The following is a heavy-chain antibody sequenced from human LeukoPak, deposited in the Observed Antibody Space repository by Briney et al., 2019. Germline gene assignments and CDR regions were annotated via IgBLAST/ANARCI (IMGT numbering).Heavy chain of an antibody. CDR1: GGSISSSY. CDR2: MQYGGST. Sequence: KASETLSLTCTVSGGSISSSYWSWIRQPPGKGLEWIGYMQYGGSTNYNPSLKSRVSISLDTTENQFSLKLSSVTAADTAVYYCATPSNYYDRSGYYVKDWGQGTLVTVSS. CDR3: ATPSNYYDRSGYYVKD. D-gene: IGHD3-22*01. J-gene: IGHJ4*02. V-gene: IGHV4-59*08.